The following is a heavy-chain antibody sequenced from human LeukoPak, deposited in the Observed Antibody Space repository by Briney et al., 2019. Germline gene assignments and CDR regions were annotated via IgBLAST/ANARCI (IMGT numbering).Heavy chain of an antibody. CDR1: GASISSFY. J-gene: IGHJ4*02. CDR2: IYYSGIT. CDR3: AKQHHKAAAGLDY. V-gene: IGHV4-59*08. D-gene: IGHD6-13*01. Sequence: PSGTLSLTCTVSGASISSFYWSWIRQPPGKGLEWIGYIYYSGITNYNPSLNSRVTISVDTSKNQFSLKLSSVTAADTAVYYCAKQHHKAAAGLDYWGQGTLVTVSS.